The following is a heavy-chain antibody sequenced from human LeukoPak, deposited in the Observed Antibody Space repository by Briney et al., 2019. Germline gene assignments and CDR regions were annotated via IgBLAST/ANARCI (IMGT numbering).Heavy chain of an antibody. J-gene: IGHJ4*02. CDR1: GFTFSSYG. Sequence: AGGSLRLSCAASGFTFSSYGMHWVRQAPGKGLEWVAVIWYDGCNKYYADSVKGRFTISRDNSKNTLYLQMNSLRAEDTAVYFCAKRGVVIRVILVGFHKEAYYFDSWGQGALVTVSS. D-gene: IGHD3-22*01. CDR2: IWYDGCNK. CDR3: AKRGVVIRVILVGFHKEAYYFDS. V-gene: IGHV3-33*06.